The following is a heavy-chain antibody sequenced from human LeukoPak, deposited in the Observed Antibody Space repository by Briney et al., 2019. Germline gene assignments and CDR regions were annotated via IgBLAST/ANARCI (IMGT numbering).Heavy chain of an antibody. V-gene: IGHV1-18*01. CDR2: ISAYNGNT. D-gene: IGHD3-9*01. J-gene: IGHJ4*02. Sequence: GASVKVSCTASGYTFTSYGISWVRQAPGQGLEWMGWISAYNGNTSYAQKLQGRVTMTTDTSTSTAYMELRSLRSDDTAVYYCARVDYDILTGYSHWGQGTLVTVSS. CDR1: GYTFTSYG. CDR3: ARVDYDILTGYSH.